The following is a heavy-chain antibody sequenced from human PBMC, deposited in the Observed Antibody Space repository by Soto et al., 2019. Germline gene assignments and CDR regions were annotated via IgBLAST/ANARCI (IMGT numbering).Heavy chain of an antibody. CDR1: GGSFSGYC. CDR3: ARLIAARSLLEY. J-gene: IGHJ4*02. V-gene: IGHV4-34*01. CDR2: INHSGST. D-gene: IGHD6-6*01. Sequence: SETLSLTCAVYGGSFSGYCWSWIRQPPGKGLEWIGEINHSGSTNYNPSLKSRVTISVDTSRNQFSLKLSSVTAADTAVYYCARLIAARSLLEYWGQGTLVTVSS.